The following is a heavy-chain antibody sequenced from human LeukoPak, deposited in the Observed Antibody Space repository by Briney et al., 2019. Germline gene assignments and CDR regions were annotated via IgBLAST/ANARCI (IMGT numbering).Heavy chain of an antibody. J-gene: IGHJ4*02. CDR2: IYYSGST. Sequence: SETLSLTCTVSGGSISSYYWSWIRQPPGKGLEWIGYIYYSGSTNYNPSLKSRVTISVDTSKNQFSLKLSSVTAADTAVYYCARVGDIVVVPVAVYFDYWGQGTLVTVSS. CDR3: ARVGDIVVVPVAVYFDY. D-gene: IGHD2-2*01. CDR1: GGSISSYY. V-gene: IGHV4-59*01.